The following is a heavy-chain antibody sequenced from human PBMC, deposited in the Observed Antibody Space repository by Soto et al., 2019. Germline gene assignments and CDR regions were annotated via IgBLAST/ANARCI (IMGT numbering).Heavy chain of an antibody. V-gene: IGHV3-30*18. Sequence: QVQLVESGGGVVQPGRSLRLSCAASGFTFSSYGMHWVRQAPGKGLEWVAVISYDGSNKYYADSVKGRFTISRDNSKNTLYLKTNSLRAEDTAVYYCAKARAYYYDSSALGDYWGQGTLVTVSS. D-gene: IGHD3-22*01. J-gene: IGHJ4*02. CDR1: GFTFSSYG. CDR2: ISYDGSNK. CDR3: AKARAYYYDSSALGDY.